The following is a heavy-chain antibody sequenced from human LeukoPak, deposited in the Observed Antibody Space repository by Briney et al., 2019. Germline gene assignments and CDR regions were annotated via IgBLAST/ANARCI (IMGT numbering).Heavy chain of an antibody. V-gene: IGHV1-2*02. D-gene: IGHD3-22*01. CDR3: ARVFHPYYYDSRGYKVVSDYYYYYMDV. CDR1: GYTFSGNY. J-gene: IGHJ6*03. Sequence: ASVKVSCKASGYTFSGNYIHWVRQAPGQGLECMGWINPKNGGTVYAPKCQGRVTMTRDTSISTAYMEVSRLRSEDTAVYFCARVFHPYYYDSRGYKVVSDYYYYYMDVWGKGTTVTVSS. CDR2: INPKNGGT.